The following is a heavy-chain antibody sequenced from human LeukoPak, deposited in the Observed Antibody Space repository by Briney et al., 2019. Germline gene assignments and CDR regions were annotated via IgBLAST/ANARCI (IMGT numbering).Heavy chain of an antibody. D-gene: IGHD3-9*01. CDR3: ARVPISTLRYFDWTYYYYGMDV. J-gene: IGHJ6*02. V-gene: IGHV3-11*01. Sequence: GGSLRLSCAASGFTFSDYYMSWIRQAPGKGLEWVSYISSSGSTIYYADSVKGRFTIPRDNAKNSLYLQMNSLRAEDTAVYYCARVPISTLRYFDWTYYYYGMDVWGQGTTVTVSS. CDR2: ISSSGSTI. CDR1: GFTFSDYY.